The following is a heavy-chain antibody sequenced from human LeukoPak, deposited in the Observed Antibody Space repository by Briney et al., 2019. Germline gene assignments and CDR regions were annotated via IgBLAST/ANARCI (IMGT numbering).Heavy chain of an antibody. V-gene: IGHV3-30-3*01. Sequence: PGRFLRLSCAASGFTLSTYAMHWVRQAPGKGLEWVAVISYDGTDTYYADSVKGRFTISRDTSKNSLYLQMNSLRAEDTAVFYCARIRGGPIDYWGQGTLVTVSS. J-gene: IGHJ4*02. CDR1: GFTLSTYA. CDR2: ISYDGTDT. D-gene: IGHD3-16*01. CDR3: ARIRGGPIDY.